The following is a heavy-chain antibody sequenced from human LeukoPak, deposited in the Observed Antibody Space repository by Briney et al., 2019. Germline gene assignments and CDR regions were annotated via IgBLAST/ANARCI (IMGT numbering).Heavy chain of an antibody. J-gene: IGHJ2*01. V-gene: IGHV4-59*01. D-gene: IGHD6-13*01. Sequence: SETVSLTCTVSGGSISSYYWSWIRQPPGKGLEWIGYIYYSGSTNYSPSLKSRLTISVDTSKNQFSLKLSSVTAADTAVYYCARTYGSSGLGYFVLWGGRTLVSVSS. CDR1: GGSISSYY. CDR2: IYYSGST. CDR3: ARTYGSSGLGYFVL.